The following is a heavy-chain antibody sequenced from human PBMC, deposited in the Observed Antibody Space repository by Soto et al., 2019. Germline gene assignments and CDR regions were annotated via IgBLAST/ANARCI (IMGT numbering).Heavy chain of an antibody. CDR3: ARDYYRFNSGYGFSMDV. D-gene: IGHD5-12*01. V-gene: IGHV3-30-3*01. J-gene: IGHJ6*02. CDR2: ISYDGSNK. Sequence: QVQLVESGGGVVQPGRSLRLSCAASGFTFSSYAMHWVRQAPGKGLEWVAVISYDGSNKYYADSVKGRFTISRDNSKNTPYMQINSPRAENTTVYYCARDYYRFNSGYGFSMDVWGQGTTVTVSS. CDR1: GFTFSSYA.